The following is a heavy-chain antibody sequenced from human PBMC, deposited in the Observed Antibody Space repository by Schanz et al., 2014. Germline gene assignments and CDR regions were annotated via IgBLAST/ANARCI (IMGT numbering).Heavy chain of an antibody. CDR2: VFPNGIT. Sequence: QVQLQESGPGLVKPSQTLSLTCTVSGGSIRSGTYYWSWIRQPAGKALEWVGRVFPNGITNYNPSLKSRGAIALDTAKSQFSLTLTSLTAADTAVYYCARDTTWRLDLWGRGTLVTVSS. V-gene: IGHV4-61*02. D-gene: IGHD1-1*01. CDR1: GGSIRSGTYY. J-gene: IGHJ2*01. CDR3: ARDTTWRLDL.